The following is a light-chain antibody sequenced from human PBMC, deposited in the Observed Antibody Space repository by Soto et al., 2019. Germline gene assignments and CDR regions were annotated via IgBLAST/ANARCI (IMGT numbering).Light chain of an antibody. CDR2: TGY. V-gene: IGKV1-6*01. Sequence: AIQMTQSPSSLSASVGDRVTITCRASQGIRNDLGWYQQKPGKAPKLLIYTGYNLQTGVPSRFSGSGSGTDFSLTINNLQPEDFATYYCHKYDSVPLTFGGGTKVDIK. CDR3: HKYDSVPLT. CDR1: QGIRND. J-gene: IGKJ4*01.